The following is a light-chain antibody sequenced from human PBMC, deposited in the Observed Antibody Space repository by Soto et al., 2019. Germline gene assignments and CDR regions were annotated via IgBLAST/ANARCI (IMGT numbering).Light chain of an antibody. CDR1: FSNIGDNA. CDR2: LND. V-gene: IGLV1-44*01. Sequence: QSVLTQPPSLSATPGQRVNISCSGSFSNIGDNAVNWYQQLPGAAPKLLIYLNDQRPSGVPDRFSGSKSGTSAFLAISGLQSEDEADYYCAAWDDSLNAIFGTGTKVTVL. CDR3: AAWDDSLNAI. J-gene: IGLJ1*01.